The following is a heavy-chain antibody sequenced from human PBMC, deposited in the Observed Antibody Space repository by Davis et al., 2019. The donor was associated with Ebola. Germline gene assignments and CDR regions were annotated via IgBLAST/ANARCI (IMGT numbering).Heavy chain of an antibody. CDR1: GFTFSSYA. J-gene: IGHJ4*02. CDR3: ASIAVVDY. D-gene: IGHD6-19*01. Sequence: GGSLRPSCAASGFTFSSYAMHWVRQAPGKGLEWVAVISYDGSNKYYADSVKGRFTISRDNSKNTLYLQMNSLRAEDTAVYYCASIAVVDYWGQGTLVTVSS. CDR2: ISYDGSNK. V-gene: IGHV3-30-3*01.